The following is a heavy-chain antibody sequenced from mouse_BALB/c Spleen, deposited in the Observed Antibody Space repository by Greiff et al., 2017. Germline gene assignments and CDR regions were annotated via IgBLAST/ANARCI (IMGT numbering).Heavy chain of an antibody. CDR2: INPSTGYT. CDR1: GYTFTSYW. D-gene: IGHD1-2*01. Sequence: QVQLQQSGAELAKPGASVKMSCKASGYTFTSYWMHWVKQRPGQGLEWIGYINPSTGYTEYNQKFKDKATLTADKSSSTAYMQLSSLTSEDSAVYYCARWAHYYGYEELDSFDYWGEGTTLTVSP. CDR3: ARWAHYYGYEELDSFDY. V-gene: IGHV1-7*01. J-gene: IGHJ2*01.